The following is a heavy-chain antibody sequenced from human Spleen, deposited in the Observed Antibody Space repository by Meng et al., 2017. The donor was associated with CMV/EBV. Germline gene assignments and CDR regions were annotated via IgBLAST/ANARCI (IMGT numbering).Heavy chain of an antibody. J-gene: IGHJ6*01. D-gene: IGHD6-6*01. V-gene: IGHV4-59*01. CDR1: GGSISSYY. CDR3: AREKFSSSSRYFYGMDV. CDR2: IYYSGST. Sequence: SETLSLTCTVSGGSISSYYWSWIRQPPGKGLEWIAYIYYSGSTNYNPSLKSRVTLSVDTSKNQLSLRLNSVTVADTAVYYCAREKFSSSSRYFYGMDVWGQGTTVTVSS.